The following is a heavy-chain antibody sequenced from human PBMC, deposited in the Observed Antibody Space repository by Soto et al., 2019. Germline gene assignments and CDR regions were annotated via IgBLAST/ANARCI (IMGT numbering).Heavy chain of an antibody. D-gene: IGHD5-18*01. Sequence: QVQLVQSGAEVKKPGSSVKVSCKASGGTFSSYAISWVRQAPGQGLEWMGGIIPIFGTANYAQKFQGRVTITAAESTSTAYMDLSGLSAEDMVVYYFARGRIHIEYFFCGMDFWGKGTTVTVSS. CDR3: ARGRIHIEYFFCGMDF. J-gene: IGHJ6*04. CDR1: GGTFSSYA. V-gene: IGHV1-69*12. CDR2: IIPIFGTA.